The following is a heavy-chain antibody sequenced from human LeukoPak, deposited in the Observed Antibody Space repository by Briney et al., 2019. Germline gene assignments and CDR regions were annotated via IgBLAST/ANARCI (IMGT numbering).Heavy chain of an antibody. D-gene: IGHD2/OR15-2a*01. CDR3: ARHAGLLAFDI. J-gene: IGHJ3*02. CDR1: GGSISSYY. V-gene: IGHV4-59*08. CDR2: IYYSGST. Sequence: SETLSLTCTVSGGSISSYYWSWIRQPPGKGLEWIGYIYYSGSTNYNPSLKSRVTISVDTSKNQFSLKLSSVTAADTDVYYCARHAGLLAFDIWGQGTMVTVSS.